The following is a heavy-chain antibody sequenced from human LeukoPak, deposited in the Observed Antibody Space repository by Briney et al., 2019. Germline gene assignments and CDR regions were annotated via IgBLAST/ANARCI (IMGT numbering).Heavy chain of an antibody. Sequence: PGGSLRLSCAASGFTFSSYAMSWVRQAPGKGLEWVSGISGNGGSTYYADSVKGRFTISRDNARNTLYLQMNSLRAEDTAVYYCARVGRLTVTIDYWGQGTLVTVSS. V-gene: IGHV3-23*01. J-gene: IGHJ4*02. CDR3: ARVGRLTVTIDY. D-gene: IGHD4-17*01. CDR2: ISGNGGST. CDR1: GFTFSSYA.